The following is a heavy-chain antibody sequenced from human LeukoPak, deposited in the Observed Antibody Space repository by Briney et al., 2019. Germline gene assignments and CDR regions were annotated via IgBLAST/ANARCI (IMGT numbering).Heavy chain of an antibody. V-gene: IGHV3-23*01. CDR3: AKDRPNFHENSGHYYRRDGDS. J-gene: IGHJ5*01. CDR1: GFTFYMYA. CDR2: MCGTAGCT. D-gene: IGHD3-22*01. Sequence: PGGSLRLSCQASGFTFYMYAMSWVRQAPGKGLEWVASMCGTAGCTFYPDSVKGRLTISRGNSKNVLYLRMNSLTAEDTAIYYCAKDRPNFHENSGHYYRRDGDSWGQGTLVTVSS.